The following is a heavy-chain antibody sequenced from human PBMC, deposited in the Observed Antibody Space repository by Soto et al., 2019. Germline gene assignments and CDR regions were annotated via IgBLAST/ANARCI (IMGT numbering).Heavy chain of an antibody. D-gene: IGHD6-19*01. CDR3: ARAWSSGWYFTYYRMAV. J-gene: IGHJ6*02. CDR1: GGTFSSYA. CDR2: IIPIFGTA. V-gene: IGHV1-69*13. Sequence: SVKVACKASGGTFSSYAISWVRQAPGQGLEWMGGIIPIFGTANYAQKFQGRVTITADESTSTAYMELSSLRSEDTAVYYCARAWSSGWYFTYYRMAVRGQGPTVTVPS.